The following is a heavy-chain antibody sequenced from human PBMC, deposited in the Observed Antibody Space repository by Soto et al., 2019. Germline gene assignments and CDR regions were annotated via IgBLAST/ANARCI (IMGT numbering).Heavy chain of an antibody. Sequence: SETLSLTCTVSGGSISSYYWSWIRQPPGKGLEWIGYIYYSGSTSYNPSLKSRVTISVDTSKNQFSLKLSSVTAADTAVYYCARAHIAARPDYYYGMDVWGQGTTVTVSS. CDR3: ARAHIAARPDYYYGMDV. J-gene: IGHJ6*02. V-gene: IGHV4-59*01. CDR2: IYYSGST. CDR1: GGSISSYY. D-gene: IGHD6-6*01.